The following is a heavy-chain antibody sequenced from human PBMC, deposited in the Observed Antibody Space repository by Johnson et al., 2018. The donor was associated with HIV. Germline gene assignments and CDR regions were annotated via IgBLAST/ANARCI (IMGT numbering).Heavy chain of an antibody. Sequence: EVQLVESGGGLVQPGGSLRLSCGGSVLIFRTYWMSWVRQAPGKGLEWVANIKEDGSEKYYVDSVKGRFTISRDNGKNSLSLQMNSLRVEDTAVYYCARRSGYAFDIWGQGTMVTVSS. CDR3: ARRSGYAFDI. D-gene: IGHD1-1*01. V-gene: IGHV3-7*05. CDR2: IKEDGSEK. J-gene: IGHJ3*02. CDR1: VLIFRTYW.